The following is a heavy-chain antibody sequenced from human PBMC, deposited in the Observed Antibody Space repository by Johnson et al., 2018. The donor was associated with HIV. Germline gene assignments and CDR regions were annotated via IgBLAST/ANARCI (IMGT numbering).Heavy chain of an antibody. CDR2: IRYDGSHK. V-gene: IGHV3-30*02. CDR3: ASSGYCSGGSCYRWHAFDI. J-gene: IGHJ3*02. D-gene: IGHD2-15*01. CDR1: GFSFNDYV. Sequence: QVQLVESGGGVVRPGGSLRLSCVASGFSFNDYVMSWVRQAPGKGLEWVAFIRYDGSHKYYADSVKVRFTISRDNSKNTLYLQMNSLRAEDTAVYYCASSGYCSGGSCYRWHAFDIWGQGTMVTVSS.